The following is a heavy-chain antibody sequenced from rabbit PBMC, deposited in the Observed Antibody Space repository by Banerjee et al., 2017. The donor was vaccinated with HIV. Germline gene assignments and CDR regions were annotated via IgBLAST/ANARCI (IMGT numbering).Heavy chain of an antibody. CDR3: ARDRDGDAGYGSLAL. V-gene: IGHV1S45*01. Sequence: QEQLEESGGDLVKPGASLTLTCTASGFSFSSNYWMSWVRQAPGRGLEWIGYIDTGSSSTDYASWAKGRFTISKTSSTTVTLQMTSLTAADTATYFCARDRDGDAGYGSLALWGPGTLVTVS. CDR2: IDTGSSST. CDR1: GFSFSSNYW. J-gene: IGHJ4*01. D-gene: IGHD7-1*01.